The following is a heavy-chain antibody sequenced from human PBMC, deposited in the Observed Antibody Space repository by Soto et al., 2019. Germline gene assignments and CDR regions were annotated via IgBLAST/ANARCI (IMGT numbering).Heavy chain of an antibody. D-gene: IGHD1-26*01. Sequence: GSLRLSCAASGFTVRSNYMSWVRQAPGKGLEWISIIYSAGNTYYADSVKGRFTISRDNSKNTLYLQMNSLGAEDTAVYYCARDFVVGGPTINYYYGMDVWGQGTTVTVSS. CDR2: IYSAGNT. J-gene: IGHJ6*02. CDR3: ARDFVVGGPTINYYYGMDV. V-gene: IGHV3-66*01. CDR1: GFTVRSNY.